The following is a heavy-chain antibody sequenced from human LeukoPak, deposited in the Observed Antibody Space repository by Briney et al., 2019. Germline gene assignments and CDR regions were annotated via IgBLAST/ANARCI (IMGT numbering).Heavy chain of an antibody. J-gene: IGHJ4*02. V-gene: IGHV4-61*02. CDR1: GGSMNSGSYY. D-gene: IGHD3-9*01. CDR3: AREGVNRLYDLLTGYYYYFDY. Sequence: SETLSLTCTVSGGSMNSGSYYWSWIRQSAGKGLEWIGRIYSSGSTNYSPSLQSRVTISVDTSKNQSSLTLSAVTPADTAVYYCAREGVNRLYDLLTGYYYYFDYWGQGTLVTVSS. CDR2: IYSSGST.